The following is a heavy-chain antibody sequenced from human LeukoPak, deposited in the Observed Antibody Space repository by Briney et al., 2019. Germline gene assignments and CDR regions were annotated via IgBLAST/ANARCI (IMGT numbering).Heavy chain of an antibody. J-gene: IGHJ4*02. D-gene: IGHD3-10*01. Sequence: PGRSLRLSCAASGFTFSTYAMHWVRPGPGKGLEWVAVISYDGSNKYYADSVRGRFTISRDNSKNTLYLQMSSLSAEDTAVYYCARTTTPHYYGSGSYALGYWGQGTLVTVPS. CDR2: ISYDGSNK. V-gene: IGHV3-30-3*01. CDR3: ARTTTPHYYGSGSYALGY. CDR1: GFTFSTYA.